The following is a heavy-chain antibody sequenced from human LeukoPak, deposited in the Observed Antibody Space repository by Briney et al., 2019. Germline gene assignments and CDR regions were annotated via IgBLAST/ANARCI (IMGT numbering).Heavy chain of an antibody. J-gene: IGHJ3*02. CDR2: IYYTGST. V-gene: IGHV4-59*01. CDR1: GGSIGSYY. Sequence: PSETLSLTCTVSGGSIGSYYWSWIRQPPGKGLEWIGYIYYTGSTDYNPSLKSRATISVDTSKNQFSLKLISVTAADTAVYYCARSFSGRGDAFDIWGQETMVTVSS. D-gene: IGHD6-19*01. CDR3: ARSFSGRGDAFDI.